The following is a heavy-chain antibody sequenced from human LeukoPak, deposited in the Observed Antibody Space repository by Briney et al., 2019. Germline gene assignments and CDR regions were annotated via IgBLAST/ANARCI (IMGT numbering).Heavy chain of an antibody. CDR2: IYPGDSDI. D-gene: IGHD5-12*01. J-gene: IGHJ4*02. CDR1: GYSFTNYW. CDR3: ARHMVPYSGSDFGDY. Sequence: LGESLKISCKGSGYSFTNYWIGWVRQMPGKGLEWMGIIYPGDSDIRYSPSFQGQVTISADKSINTAYLQWSSLKASDTAMYYCARHMVPYSGSDFGDYWGQGTLVTVSS. V-gene: IGHV5-51*01.